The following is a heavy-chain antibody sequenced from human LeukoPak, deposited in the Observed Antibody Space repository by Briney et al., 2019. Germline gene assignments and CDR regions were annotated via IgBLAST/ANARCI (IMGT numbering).Heavy chain of an antibody. J-gene: IGHJ4*02. Sequence: GGSLRLSCAASGFTFSSYGMHWVRQAPGKGLEWVAVIWYDGSNKYYADSVKGRFTISRDNSKNTLYLQMNSLRAEGTAVYYCAKTYYYDSSGPHYFDYWGQGTLVTVSS. V-gene: IGHV3-33*06. D-gene: IGHD3-22*01. CDR1: GFTFSSYG. CDR3: AKTYYYDSSGPHYFDY. CDR2: IWYDGSNK.